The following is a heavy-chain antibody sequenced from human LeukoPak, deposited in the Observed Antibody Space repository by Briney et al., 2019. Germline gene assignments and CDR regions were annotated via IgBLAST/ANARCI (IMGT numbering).Heavy chain of an antibody. J-gene: IGHJ5*02. CDR3: ARDIAVAGTRAWFDP. CDR1: GGSFSGYY. D-gene: IGHD6-19*01. V-gene: IGHV4-34*01. Sequence: SETLSLTCAVYGGSFSGYYWSWIRQPPGKGLEWIGEINHSGSTNYNPPLKSRVTISVDKSKNQFSLKLSSVTAAGTALYYCARDIAVAGTRAWFDPWGQGTLVTVSS. CDR2: INHSGST.